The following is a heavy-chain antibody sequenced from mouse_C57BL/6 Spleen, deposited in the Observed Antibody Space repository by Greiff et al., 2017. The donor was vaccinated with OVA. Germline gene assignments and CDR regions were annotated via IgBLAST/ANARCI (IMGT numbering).Heavy chain of an antibody. CDR1: GYTFTDYE. D-gene: IGHD2-1*01. V-gene: IGHV1-15*01. CDR3: TRWGNVNLDY. CDR2: IDPETGGT. Sequence: QVQLQQSGAELVRPGASVTLSCKASGYTFTDYEMHWVKQTPVHGLEWIGAIDPETGGTAYNQKFKGKAILTADKSSSTAYMELRSLTSEDSAVYYCTRWGNVNLDYWGQGTTLTVSS. J-gene: IGHJ2*01.